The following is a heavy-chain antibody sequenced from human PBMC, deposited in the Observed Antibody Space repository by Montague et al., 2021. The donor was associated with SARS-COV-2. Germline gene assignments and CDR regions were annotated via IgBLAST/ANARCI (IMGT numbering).Heavy chain of an antibody. J-gene: IGHJ6*02. CDR1: GGSISSYY. CDR3: AREGILWFGDLAPYYYGMDV. Sequence: SETLPLTCTVSGGSISSYYWSWIRQPPGKGLEWIGYIYYSGSTNYNPSLKSRVTISVDTSKNQFSLKLSSVTAADTAVYYCAREGILWFGDLAPYYYGMDVWGQGTTVTVSS. D-gene: IGHD3-10*01. CDR2: IYYSGST. V-gene: IGHV4-59*01.